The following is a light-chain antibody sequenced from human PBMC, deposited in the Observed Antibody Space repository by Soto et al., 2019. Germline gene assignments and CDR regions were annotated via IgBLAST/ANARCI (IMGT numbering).Light chain of an antibody. CDR1: QSVGSTY. V-gene: IGKV3-20*01. CDR2: EAS. CDR3: QQFGTSPRYT. J-gene: IGKJ2*01. Sequence: EILLTQSPGTLSLSPGERATLSCRTSQSVGSTYLAWYQQKPGQAPRLLIYEASTRATSIPDRFSGSGSGTDFTPITIRLEHEEFAVYYCQQFGTSPRYTFGQGTKLEI.